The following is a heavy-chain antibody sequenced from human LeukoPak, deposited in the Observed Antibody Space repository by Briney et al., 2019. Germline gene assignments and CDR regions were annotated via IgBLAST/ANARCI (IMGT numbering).Heavy chain of an antibody. V-gene: IGHV3-66*01. Sequence: GGSLRLSCVASVFTVSNNHVSWVRQAPGKGLEWVSLIDNVGGTYYADSVKGRFTISRDHSENTLYLQMNSLRAEDTALYYCMGYGGNSFWGQGTLVTVPS. J-gene: IGHJ4*02. CDR2: IDNVGGT. CDR3: MGYGGNSF. CDR1: VFTVSNNH. D-gene: IGHD4-23*01.